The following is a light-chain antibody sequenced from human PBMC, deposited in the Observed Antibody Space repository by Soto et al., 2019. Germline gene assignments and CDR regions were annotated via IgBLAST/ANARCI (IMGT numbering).Light chain of an antibody. CDR1: QGISSF. J-gene: IGKJ5*01. Sequence: IQLTQSPSSLSASVGDSVTISCRASQGISSFLAWYQQKPGKAPKLPIYAASTLQSGVPSRFSGSGSGTDFTLTISSLQPEDFATYFCQQLNSYPITFGQGTRWRL. V-gene: IGKV1-9*01. CDR2: AAS. CDR3: QQLNSYPIT.